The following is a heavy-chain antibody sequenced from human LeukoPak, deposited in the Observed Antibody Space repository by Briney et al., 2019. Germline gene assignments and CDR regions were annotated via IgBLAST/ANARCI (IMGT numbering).Heavy chain of an antibody. V-gene: IGHV4-39*01. CDR3: ARPLSGGSCFAG. CDR1: GGSISSSSYY. Sequence: PSETLSLTCTVSGGSISSSSYYWGWIRQPPGKGVEWNGSGYYSGATYYNPSLKSRVTISVDTSKNQFSLKLTSVTAADTAVYYCARPLSGGSCFAGWGQGTLVTVSS. J-gene: IGHJ4*02. D-gene: IGHD2-15*01. CDR2: GYYSGAT.